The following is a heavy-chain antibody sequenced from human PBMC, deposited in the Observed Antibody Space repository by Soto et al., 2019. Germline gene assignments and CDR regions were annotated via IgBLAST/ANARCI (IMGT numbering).Heavy chain of an antibody. V-gene: IGHV3-30*18. CDR3: AKDVGF. D-gene: IGHD1-26*01. CDR1: VFPFSSYG. CDR2: ISYDGSNK. Sequence: PRGSLRLAWSASVFPFSSYGMHWVRQAPGKGLEWLAVISYDGSNKYYADSVKGRFTISRDNSKNTLYLQMNSLRAEDTAVYYCAKDVGFWGQGTTVTVAS. J-gene: IGHJ6*02.